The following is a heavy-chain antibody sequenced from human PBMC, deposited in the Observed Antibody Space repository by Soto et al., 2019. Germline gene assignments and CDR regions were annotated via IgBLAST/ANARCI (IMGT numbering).Heavy chain of an antibody. CDR2: INPNSGGT. J-gene: IGHJ4*02. Sequence: ASVKVSCKASGYTFTGYYMHWVRQAPGQGLEWMGWINPNSGGTNYAQKFQGRVTMTRDTSISTAYMELSRLRSGDTAVYYCARVLRAVAGTRGSPGSFDYWGQGTLVTVSS. V-gene: IGHV1-2*02. CDR1: GYTFTGYY. CDR3: ARVLRAVAGTRGSPGSFDY. D-gene: IGHD6-19*01.